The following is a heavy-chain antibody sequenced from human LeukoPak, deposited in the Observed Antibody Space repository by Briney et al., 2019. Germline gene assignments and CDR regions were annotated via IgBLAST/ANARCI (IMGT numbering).Heavy chain of an antibody. CDR1: GFTFLNYA. CDR3: VPRLYCSRTICNTADYFQY. J-gene: IGHJ1*01. D-gene: IGHD2-2*02. Sequence: QSGGSLRLSCGASGFTFLNYAMTWVRQAPGKGLEWVSTISASGGGTYYADSVKDRFTISRDNSKNTMSLQMNNLRAEDTAIYYCVPRLYCSRTICNTADYFQYWGQGTLVTVSS. CDR2: ISASGGGT. V-gene: IGHV3-23*01.